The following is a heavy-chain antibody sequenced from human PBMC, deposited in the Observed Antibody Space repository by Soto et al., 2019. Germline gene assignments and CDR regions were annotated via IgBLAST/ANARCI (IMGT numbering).Heavy chain of an antibody. CDR1: GFTFSSYA. CDR2: ISYDGSNK. V-gene: IGHV3-30-3*01. J-gene: IGHJ6*02. CDR3: ARDLAAITIFGVVIPPPRGYYCGMDF. Sequence: GGSLRLSCAASGFTFSSYAMHWVRQAPGKGLEWVAVISYDGSNKYYADSVKGRFTISRDNSKNTLYLQMNSLRAEDTAVYYCARDLAAITIFGVVIPPPRGYYCGMDFWGQGTTVTVSS. D-gene: IGHD3-3*01.